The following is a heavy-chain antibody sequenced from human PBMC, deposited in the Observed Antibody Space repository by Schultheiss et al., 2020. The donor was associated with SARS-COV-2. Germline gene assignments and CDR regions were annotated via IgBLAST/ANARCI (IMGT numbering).Heavy chain of an antibody. D-gene: IGHD3-22*01. CDR1: GFTFSSHA. CDR3: ARGPYDSSGYYYSDELLDY. Sequence: GGSLRLSCIVSGFTFSSHAMSWVRQAPGKGLEWVAVISYDGSNKYYADSVKGRFTISRDNSKNTLYLQMNSLRAEDTAVYYCARGPYDSSGYYYSDELLDYWGQGTLVTVSS. J-gene: IGHJ4*02. V-gene: IGHV3-30*04. CDR2: ISYDGSNK.